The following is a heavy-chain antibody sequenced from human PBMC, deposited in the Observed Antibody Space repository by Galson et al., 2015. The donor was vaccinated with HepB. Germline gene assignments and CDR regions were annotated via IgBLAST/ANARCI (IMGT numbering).Heavy chain of an antibody. CDR3: ARGRFLEWSNDSFEI. Sequence: SLRLSCAASGFTFSSYAMHWVRQAPGKGLEWVAVISYDGSNKYYPDSVKGRFTISRDNSKNTLYLQMNSLRAEDTAVYYCARGRFLEWSNDSFEIWGQGTMVTVSS. CDR1: GFTFSSYA. CDR2: ISYDGSNK. D-gene: IGHD3-3*01. J-gene: IGHJ3*02. V-gene: IGHV3-30-3*01.